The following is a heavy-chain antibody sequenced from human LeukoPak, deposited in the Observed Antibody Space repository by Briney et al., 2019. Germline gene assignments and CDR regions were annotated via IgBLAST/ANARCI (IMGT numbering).Heavy chain of an antibody. V-gene: IGHV4-59*01. CDR1: GGSISSYY. CDR2: IYYSGST. J-gene: IGHJ4*02. Sequence: SETLSLTCTVSGGSISSYYWSWIRQPPGKGLEWIGYIYYSGSTNYNPSLKSRVTISVDTSKNQFSLKLSSVTAADTAVYYCARESPLGSTFDYWGQGTLVTVSS. CDR3: ARESPLGSTFDY. D-gene: IGHD2-15*01.